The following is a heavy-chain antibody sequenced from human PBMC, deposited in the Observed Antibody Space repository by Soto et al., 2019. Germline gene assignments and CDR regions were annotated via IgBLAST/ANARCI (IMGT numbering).Heavy chain of an antibody. D-gene: IGHD6-13*01. CDR3: EKDRAAAHGKPRYLWTNTPKTQKGATHDY. CDR1: GFTFSSYA. CDR2: ISGSGGST. Sequence: GGSLRLSCAASGFTFSSYAMSWVRQAPGKGLEWVSVISGSGGSTYYADSVKGRFTISRDNSKNTLYLQMNSLRAEDTAVYYCEKDRAAAHGKPRYLWTNTPKTQKGATHDYWGQGTLVTVSS. J-gene: IGHJ4*02. V-gene: IGHV3-23*01.